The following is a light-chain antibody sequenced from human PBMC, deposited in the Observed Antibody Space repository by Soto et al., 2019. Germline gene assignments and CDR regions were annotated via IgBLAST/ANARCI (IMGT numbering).Light chain of an antibody. CDR3: QQHGSSPYT. Sequence: EIVLTQSPGTLSLSPGERATLSCRASQSVSSSYLAWHQQKPGQAPRLLIYGASSRATGIPDRFSGSGSGTDFSLTISRLEPEDFAVYYCQQHGSSPYTFGQGTKLEIK. CDR1: QSVSSSY. J-gene: IGKJ2*01. V-gene: IGKV3-20*01. CDR2: GAS.